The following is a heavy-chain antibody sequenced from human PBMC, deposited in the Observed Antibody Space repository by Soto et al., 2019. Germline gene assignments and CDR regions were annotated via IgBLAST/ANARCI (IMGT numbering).Heavy chain of an antibody. D-gene: IGHD2-15*01. Sequence: EVQLVESGGGLVQPGGSLRLSCAASGFTFSSYSMNWVRQAPGKGLEWVSYISSSSSTIYYADSVKGRFTISRDNAKNSLYLKMNSLRDEDTAVYYCARDLDCSGGSCYHDYYYYGMDVWGQGTTVTVSS. J-gene: IGHJ6*02. CDR3: ARDLDCSGGSCYHDYYYYGMDV. CDR2: ISSSSSTI. CDR1: GFTFSSYS. V-gene: IGHV3-48*02.